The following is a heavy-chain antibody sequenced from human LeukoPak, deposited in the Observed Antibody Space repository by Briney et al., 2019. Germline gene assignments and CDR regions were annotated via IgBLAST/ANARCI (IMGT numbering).Heavy chain of an antibody. Sequence: GGSLRLSCAASGFTFSSYAMSWVRQAPGKGLEWVSAISGSGGSTYYADSVKGRFTISRGNSKNTLYLQMNSLRAEDTAVYYCAKAIYSGYDTEYYFDYWGQGTLVTVSS. V-gene: IGHV3-23*01. J-gene: IGHJ4*02. D-gene: IGHD5-12*01. CDR3: AKAIYSGYDTEYYFDY. CDR1: GFTFSSYA. CDR2: ISGSGGST.